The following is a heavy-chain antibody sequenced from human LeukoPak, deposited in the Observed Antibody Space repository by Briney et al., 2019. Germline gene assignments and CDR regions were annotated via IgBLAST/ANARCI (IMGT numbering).Heavy chain of an antibody. CDR3: ARGGGPYESTGFFAGPFDY. J-gene: IGHJ4*02. V-gene: IGHV1-69*05. CDR1: GDTFSTNA. Sequence: SVKVSCKASGDTFSTNAISWVRQAPGQGLEWMGGLIPLLGSAHYAQKLQGRVTITTDESTSTTYMVLSGLTSDDTAVYYCARGGGPYESTGFFAGPFDYWGQGTLVTVSS. D-gene: IGHD6-19*01. CDR2: LIPLLGSA.